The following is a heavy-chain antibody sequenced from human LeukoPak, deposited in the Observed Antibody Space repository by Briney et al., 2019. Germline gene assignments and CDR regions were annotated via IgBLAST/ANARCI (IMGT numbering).Heavy chain of an antibody. J-gene: IGHJ4*02. CDR3: ARVGRAFTARSSFFDY. V-gene: IGHV1-2*02. CDR1: GYTFSGYY. CDR2: INPNSGGT. Sequence: GSVKVSCKASGYTFSGYYMHWVRQAPGQGLEWMGWINPNSGGTNYAQKFQGRVTMTRDTSISTAYMELIRLRSADTAVYYCARVGRAFTARSSFFDYWGQGTLVTVSS. D-gene: IGHD1-14*01.